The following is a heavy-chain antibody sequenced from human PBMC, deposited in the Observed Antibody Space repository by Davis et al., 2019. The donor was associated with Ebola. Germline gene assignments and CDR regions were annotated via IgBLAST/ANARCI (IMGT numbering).Heavy chain of an antibody. CDR3: AKAARGYGYLFDY. V-gene: IGHV3-23*01. Sequence: PGGSLRLSCAASGFTFSSYAMSWVRQAPGMGLEWVSTISASGGSTYYADSVKGRFTISRDNSKNTLYLQMNSLRAEDTAVYYCAKAARGYGYLFDYWGQGTLVPVSS. D-gene: IGHD5-18*01. CDR1: GFTFSSYA. J-gene: IGHJ4*02. CDR2: ISASGGST.